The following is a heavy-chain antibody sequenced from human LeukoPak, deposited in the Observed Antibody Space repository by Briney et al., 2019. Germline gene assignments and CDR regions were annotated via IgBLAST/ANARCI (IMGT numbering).Heavy chain of an antibody. D-gene: IGHD3-3*01. J-gene: IGHJ5*02. CDR3: ARVRGIFWRGFYPTGFDP. CDR2: INHSGST. V-gene: IGHV4-34*01. Sequence: SSETLSLTCAVYGGSFSGYYWSWIRQPPGKGLEWIGEINHSGSTNYNPSLESRVTISVDTSKNQFPLKLSSVTAADTAVYYCARVRGIFWRGFYPTGFDPGGREPLVTIPS. CDR1: GGSFSGYY.